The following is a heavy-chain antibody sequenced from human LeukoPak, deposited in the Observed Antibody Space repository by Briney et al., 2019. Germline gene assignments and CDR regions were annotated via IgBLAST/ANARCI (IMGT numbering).Heavy chain of an antibody. CDR2: IDWNGDT. CDR1: GFTFNEYG. D-gene: IGHD3-22*01. Sequence: GGSLRLSCAASGFTFNEYGMSWVRQTPGKGLEWVSGIDWNGDTGYADSVKGRFTISRNNAKNSLYLQMNSLRAEDTALYYCARRALIVVATPAVDYWGQGTLVTVSS. CDR3: ARRALIVVATPAVDY. V-gene: IGHV3-20*04. J-gene: IGHJ4*02.